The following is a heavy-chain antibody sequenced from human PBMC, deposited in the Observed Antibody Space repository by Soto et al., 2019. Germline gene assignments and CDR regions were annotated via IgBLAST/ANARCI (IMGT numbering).Heavy chain of an antibody. CDR3: AKDYTMVRGVAYGMDV. CDR2: ISYDGSNK. Sequence: GGSLRLSCAASGFTFSSYGMHWVRQAPGKGLEWVAVISYDGSNKYYADSVKGRFTISRDNSKNTLYLQMNSLRAEDTAVYYCAKDYTMVRGVAYGMDVWGQGTTVTVSS. J-gene: IGHJ6*02. D-gene: IGHD3-10*01. CDR1: GFTFSSYG. V-gene: IGHV3-30*18.